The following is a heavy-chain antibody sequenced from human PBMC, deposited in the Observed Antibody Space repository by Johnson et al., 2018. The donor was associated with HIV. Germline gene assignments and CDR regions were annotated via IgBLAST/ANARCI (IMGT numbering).Heavy chain of an antibody. CDR3: AKDRDNHCTGGVCPDAFDI. D-gene: IGHD2-8*02. J-gene: IGHJ3*02. Sequence: QVQLVESGGGVVQPGRSLRLSCAASGFTFSSYAMHWVRQAPGKGLEWVAVISYDGSNKYYADSVKGRFNISRDNSKNTLYLQMTSLRAEDTALYYCAKDRDNHCTGGVCPDAFDIWGQGTMVTVSS. CDR2: ISYDGSNK. V-gene: IGHV3-30-3*01. CDR1: GFTFSSYA.